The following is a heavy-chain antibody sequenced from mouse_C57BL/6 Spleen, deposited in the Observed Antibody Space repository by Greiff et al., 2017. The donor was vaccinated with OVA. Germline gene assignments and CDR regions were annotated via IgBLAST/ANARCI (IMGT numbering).Heavy chain of an antibody. CDR1: GYTFTDYY. J-gene: IGHJ2*01. V-gene: IGHV1-76*01. CDR3: AREDYSNFFDY. D-gene: IGHD2-5*01. CDR2: IYPGSGNT. Sequence: VQVVESGAELVRPGASVKLSCKASGYTFTDYYINWVKQRPGQGLEWIARIYPGSGNTYYNEKFKGKATLTAEKSSSTAYMQLSSLTSEDSAVYFCAREDYSNFFDYWGQGTTLTVSS.